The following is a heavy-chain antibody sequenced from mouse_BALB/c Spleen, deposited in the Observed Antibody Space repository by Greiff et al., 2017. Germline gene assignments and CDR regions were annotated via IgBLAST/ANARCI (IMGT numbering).Heavy chain of an antibody. J-gene: IGHJ2*01. CDR3: ARHPLLSYFDY. Sequence: VQLVESGGGLVKPGGSLKLSCAASGFTFSSYAMSWVRQTPEKRLEWVATISSGGSYTYYPDSVKGRFTISRDNAKNTLYLQMSSLRSEDTAMYYCARHPLLSYFDYWGQGTTLTVSS. CDR2: ISSGGSYT. D-gene: IGHD2-12*01. CDR1: GFTFSSYA. V-gene: IGHV5-9-3*01.